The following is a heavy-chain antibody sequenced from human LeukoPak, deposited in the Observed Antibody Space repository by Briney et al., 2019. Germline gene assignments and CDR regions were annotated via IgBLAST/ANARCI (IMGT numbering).Heavy chain of an antibody. J-gene: IGHJ5*02. V-gene: IGHV4-39*01. CDR2: IYYSGST. CDR1: GGSISTSNYY. Sequence: SETLSLTCTVSGGSISTSNYYWGWIRQPPGKGLEWIGSIYYSGSTYYNPSLKSRVTISVDTSKHQFSLKLSSVNAADTAVYYCARVQSTYDYQFDPWGQGTPVTVSS. D-gene: IGHD5-12*01. CDR3: ARVQSTYDYQFDP.